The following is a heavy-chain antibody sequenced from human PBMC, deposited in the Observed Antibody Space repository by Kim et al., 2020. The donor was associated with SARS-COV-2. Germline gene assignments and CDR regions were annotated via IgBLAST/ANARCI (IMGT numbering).Heavy chain of an antibody. CDR1: GFTFSNAW. V-gene: IGHV3-15*01. CDR2: IKSKTDGGTT. J-gene: IGHJ4*02. CDR3: TTLNVDIVAMRRGGYFDS. D-gene: IGHD5-12*01. Sequence: GGSLRLSCAASGFTFSNAWMSWVRQAPAKGLEWVGRIKSKTDGGTTDYAAPVKGRFTISRDDSKNTLYLQMNSLKTEDTAVYYCTTLNVDIVAMRRGGYFDSWGQETLVPVSS.